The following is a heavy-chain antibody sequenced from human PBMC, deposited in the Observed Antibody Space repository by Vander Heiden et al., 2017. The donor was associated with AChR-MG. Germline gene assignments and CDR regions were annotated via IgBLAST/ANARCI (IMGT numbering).Heavy chain of an antibody. CDR3: AQVRPTYGMDV. CDR2: IYYSGST. J-gene: IGHJ6*02. V-gene: IGHV4-61*01. Sequence: QVQLQESGPGLVKPSETLSLTCKVSGGSVSSGSYYWSWIRQPPGKGLEWIGYIYYSGSTKYNPSLKSRVTISVDTSKNQFSLKLSSVTAADTAVYYCAQVRPTYGMDVWGQGTTVTVSS. D-gene: IGHD2-2*01. CDR1: GGSVSSGSYY.